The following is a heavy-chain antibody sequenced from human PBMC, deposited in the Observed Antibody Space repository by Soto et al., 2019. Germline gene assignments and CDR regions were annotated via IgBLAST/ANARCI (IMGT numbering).Heavy chain of an antibody. CDR1: GFTFSRHA. CDR2: ISASGGST. J-gene: IGHJ4*02. Sequence: EVELLESGGGLVQPGGSLRLSCAVSGFTFSRHALTWVRQAPGKGLEWVSAISASGGSTYDADSVKGRFTISRDNSKNTLYLQMNSLRAEDTAVYYCAKTPGVILVVTSFDHWGQGTLVTVSS. CDR3: AKTPGVILVVTSFDH. D-gene: IGHD3-22*01. V-gene: IGHV3-23*01.